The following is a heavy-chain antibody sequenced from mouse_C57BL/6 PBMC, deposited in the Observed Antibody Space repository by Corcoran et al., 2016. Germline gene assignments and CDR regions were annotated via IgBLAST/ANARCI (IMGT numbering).Heavy chain of an antibody. J-gene: IGHJ4*01. CDR2: IYWDDDK. Sequence: QVTLKESGPGILQSSQTLSLTCSFSGFSLSTSGMGVSWIRQPSGKGLEWLAHIYWDDDKRYNPSLQSRLTISKDTSSNQVFLKITSVDTADNATYYCARHVSYYYGSSWNYYAMDYWGQGTSVTVSS. V-gene: IGHV8-12*01. D-gene: IGHD1-1*01. CDR3: ARHVSYYYGSSWNYYAMDY. CDR1: GFSLSTSGMG.